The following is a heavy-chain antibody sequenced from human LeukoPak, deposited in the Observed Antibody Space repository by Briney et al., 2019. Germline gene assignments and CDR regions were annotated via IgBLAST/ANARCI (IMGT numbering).Heavy chain of an antibody. CDR2: IYYSGST. Sequence: SETLSLTCTVSGGSISSSSYYWGWIRQPPGKGLEWIGSIYYSGSTSYNPSLKSRVTISVDTSKNQFSLKLSSVTAADTAVYYCARGSSALGYFDYWGQGTLVTVSS. D-gene: IGHD3-10*01. J-gene: IGHJ4*02. CDR3: ARGSSALGYFDY. V-gene: IGHV4-39*01. CDR1: GGSISSSSYY.